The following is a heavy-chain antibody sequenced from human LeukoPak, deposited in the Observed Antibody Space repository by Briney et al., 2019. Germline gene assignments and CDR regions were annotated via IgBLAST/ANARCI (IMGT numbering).Heavy chain of an antibody. V-gene: IGHV3-23*01. CDR3: AKDRSVVVIDN. Sequence: GGSLRLSCVASGFTFSDYAMSWVRQAPGKGLEWASGISDSGGSTYYADSVKGRFTISRDNSKNTLYLQMNSLRAEDTAVYYCAKDRSVVVIDNWGQGTLVTVSS. CDR1: GFTFSDYA. J-gene: IGHJ4*02. D-gene: IGHD3-22*01. CDR2: ISDSGGST.